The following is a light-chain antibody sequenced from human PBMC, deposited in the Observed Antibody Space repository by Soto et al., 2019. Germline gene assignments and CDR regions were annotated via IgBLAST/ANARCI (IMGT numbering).Light chain of an antibody. V-gene: IGKV3-20*01. J-gene: IGKJ1*01. CDR3: QQYGSSPGT. CDR2: GAS. Sequence: EIVLTQSPGTLSLSPGERATLSCRASQSVSSSYLAWYQQKPGQAPRLLTYGASSRATGIPDRCSGSGSGTDFTRTISRLEPEDFAVYYCQQYGSSPGTFGQGTKVEIK. CDR1: QSVSSSY.